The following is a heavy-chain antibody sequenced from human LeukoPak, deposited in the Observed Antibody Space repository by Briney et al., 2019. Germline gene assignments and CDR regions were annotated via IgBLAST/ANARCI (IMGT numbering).Heavy chain of an antibody. Sequence: PGGSLRLSCAASGFTVSTDHMSWVRQAPGKGLEWVAVSYSGGSRSYAESVKGRFTISRDNSQNTLYLQMNSLRAEDTAVYYCARVWELSFDYWGQGTLVTASS. CDR2: SYSGGSR. D-gene: IGHD1-26*01. J-gene: IGHJ4*02. CDR3: ARVWELSFDY. CDR1: GFTVSTDH. V-gene: IGHV3-53*01.